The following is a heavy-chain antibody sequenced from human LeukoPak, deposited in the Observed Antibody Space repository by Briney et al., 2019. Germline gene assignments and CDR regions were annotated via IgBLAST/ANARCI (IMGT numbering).Heavy chain of an antibody. D-gene: IGHD6-13*01. CDR3: ARIGKQLNWFDP. CDR2: INPNSGST. Sequence: ASVTVSCKASGYTFTGYYMHWVRQAPGQGLEWMGWINPNSGSTNYAQKFQGRVTMTRDTSFSTAYMELSRLSSDDTAVYYCARIGKQLNWFDPWGQGTLVTVSS. J-gene: IGHJ5*02. V-gene: IGHV1-2*02. CDR1: GYTFTGYY.